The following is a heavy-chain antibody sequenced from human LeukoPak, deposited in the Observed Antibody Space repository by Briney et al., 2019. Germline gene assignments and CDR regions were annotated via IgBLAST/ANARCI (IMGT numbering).Heavy chain of an antibody. Sequence: SETLSLTCTVSGGSLSSYYWSWIRQPPGKGLEWIGYIYYSGSAKYNPSLKSRVTMSVDTSKNQFSLNLTSVTAADTAVYYCARDRSALYIDYWGQGTLVTVSS. CDR1: GGSLSSYY. CDR3: ARDRSALYIDY. V-gene: IGHV4-59*12. CDR2: IYYSGSA. J-gene: IGHJ4*02. D-gene: IGHD2-2*02.